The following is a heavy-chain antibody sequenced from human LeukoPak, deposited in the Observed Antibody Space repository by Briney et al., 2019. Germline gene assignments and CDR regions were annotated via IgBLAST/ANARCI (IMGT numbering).Heavy chain of an antibody. D-gene: IGHD6-13*01. J-gene: IGHJ6*02. CDR3: AKAQQQLRYYYNMDV. CDR2: ISGSGGST. V-gene: IGHV3-23*01. CDR1: GFTFSSYA. Sequence: GGSLRLSCAASGFTFSSYAMSWVRQAPGKGLEWVSGISGSGGSTYYADSVKGRFIISRDNSKNTVYLQMDGLRAEDTAVYYCAKAQQQLRYYYNMDVWGQGTTVTVSS.